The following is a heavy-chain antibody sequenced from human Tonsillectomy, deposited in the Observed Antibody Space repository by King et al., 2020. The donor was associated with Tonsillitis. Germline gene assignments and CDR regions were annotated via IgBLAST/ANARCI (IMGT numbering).Heavy chain of an antibody. D-gene: IGHD3-22*01. CDR1: GFTFSSYG. V-gene: IGHV3-30*18. Sequence: VQLVESGGGVVQPGRSLRLSCAASGFTFSSYGMYWVRQAPGKGLEWVAVISYDGSNKYYADSVKGRFTISRDNSKNTLYLQMNSLRAEDTAVYYCAKPKATLVIFDYWGQGTLVTVSS. CDR2: ISYDGSNK. CDR3: AKPKATLVIFDY. J-gene: IGHJ4*02.